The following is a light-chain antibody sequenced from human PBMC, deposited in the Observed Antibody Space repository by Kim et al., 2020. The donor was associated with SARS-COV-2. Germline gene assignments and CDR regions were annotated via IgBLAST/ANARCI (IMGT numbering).Light chain of an antibody. CDR2: EVS. CDR3: SSYAGSNTVV. Sequence: GQSFTMSCTETSSDVVGYNYVSWYQQHPGTAPKHMIYEVSKRPSGVPDRFSGSKSGNTASLTVSGLQAEDEADYYCSSYAGSNTVVFGGGTKLTVL. J-gene: IGLJ2*01. V-gene: IGLV2-8*01. CDR1: SSDVVGYNY.